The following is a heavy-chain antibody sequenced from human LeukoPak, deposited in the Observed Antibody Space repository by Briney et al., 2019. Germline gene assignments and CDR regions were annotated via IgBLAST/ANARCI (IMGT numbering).Heavy chain of an antibody. D-gene: IGHD1-26*01. Sequence: GGSLRLSCAASGFTFSSYSMNWVRQAPGKGLEWVSYISSSSTIYYADSVKGRFTISRDNAKNSLYLQMNSLRDEDTAVYYCARVLPNRGWELIYNWFDPWGQGTLVTVSS. V-gene: IGHV3-48*02. J-gene: IGHJ5*02. CDR3: ARVLPNRGWELIYNWFDP. CDR2: ISSSSTI. CDR1: GFTFSSYS.